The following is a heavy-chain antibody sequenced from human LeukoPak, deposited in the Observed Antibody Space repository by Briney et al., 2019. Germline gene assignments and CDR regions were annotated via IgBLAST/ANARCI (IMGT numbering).Heavy chain of an antibody. CDR3: AREDDYGDWFDP. CDR1: GFTFSSYS. D-gene: IGHD4-17*01. Sequence: GGSLRLSRAASGFTFSSYSMNWVRQAPGQGLEWVSSISSSSSYIYYADSVKGRFTISRDNAKNSVYLQMNSLRAEDTAVYYCAREDDYGDWFDPWGQGTLVTVSS. V-gene: IGHV3-21*01. CDR2: ISSSSSYI. J-gene: IGHJ5*02.